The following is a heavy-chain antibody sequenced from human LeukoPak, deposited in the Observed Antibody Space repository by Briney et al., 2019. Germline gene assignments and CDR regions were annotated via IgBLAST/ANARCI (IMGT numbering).Heavy chain of an antibody. CDR1: GLTLVTSG. CDR3: AKGTGYYPTHYFDH. Sequence: GGSLRLSCAASGLTLVTSGMHWVRQAPGKGREGVAFIRSDGIDKYYADSVRGRFTISRDNSKNTLYLQMNSLRPEDTAVYYCAKGTGYYPTHYFDHWGQGTLVTVSS. J-gene: IGHJ4*02. CDR2: IRSDGIDK. V-gene: IGHV3-30*02. D-gene: IGHD3/OR15-3a*01.